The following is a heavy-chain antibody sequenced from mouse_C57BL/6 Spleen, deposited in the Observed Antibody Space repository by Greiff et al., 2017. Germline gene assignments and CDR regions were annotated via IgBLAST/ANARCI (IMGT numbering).Heavy chain of an antibody. Sequence: QVQLQQPGAELVKPGASVKMSCKASGYTFTSYWITWVKQRPGQGLEWIGDIYPGSGSTNYNEKFKSKATLTVDTSSSPAYMQLSSLTSEDSAVYYCARWAYYNNYWFAYWGQGTLGTVSA. CDR3: ARWAYYNNYWFAY. D-gene: IGHD2-5*01. CDR1: GYTFTSYW. V-gene: IGHV1-55*01. J-gene: IGHJ3*01. CDR2: IYPGSGST.